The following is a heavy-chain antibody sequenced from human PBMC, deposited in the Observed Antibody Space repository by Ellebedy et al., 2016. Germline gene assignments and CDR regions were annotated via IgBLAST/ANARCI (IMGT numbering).Heavy chain of an antibody. CDR1: GFTFNVAG. J-gene: IGHJ4*02. V-gene: IGHV3-21*06. CDR2: IVFTGTAA. D-gene: IGHD3-3*01. Sequence: GGSLRLXXAASGFTFNVAGMTWVRQVPGKGLEWVATIVFTGTAAYYSDSAKGRFIISRDNVKNLVFLQMNSLRVEDTAVYYCTRDGSEWSRDVWGQGTLVTVSS. CDR3: TRDGSEWSRDV.